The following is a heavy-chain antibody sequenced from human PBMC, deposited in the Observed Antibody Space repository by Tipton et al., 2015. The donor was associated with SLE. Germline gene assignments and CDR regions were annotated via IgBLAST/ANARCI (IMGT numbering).Heavy chain of an antibody. J-gene: IGHJ4*02. V-gene: IGHV4-59*04. CDR3: ARSWSGRREFDY. CDR1: GYTFTSYDI. CDR2: IYRTGTT. Sequence: QLVQSGAEVKKPGASVKVSCKASGYTFTSYDINWIRQPPGKGLQWIACIYRTGTTYVNPSLKSRVSMSMDTSNNRFSLTMTSLTVADTAVYYCARSWSGRREFDYWGPGTLVTVSS. D-gene: IGHD1-26*01.